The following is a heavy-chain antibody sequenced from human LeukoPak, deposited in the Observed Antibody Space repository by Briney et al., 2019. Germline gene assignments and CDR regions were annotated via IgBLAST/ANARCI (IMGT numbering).Heavy chain of an antibody. D-gene: IGHD6-13*01. Sequence: ASVKVSCKASGYTFISYGISWVRQAPGQGLEWMGWISGYNGNTNYAQKVQGRVTMTTDTSTRTAYMELRSLRSDDTAIYYCARDLVSGNGYTSSCYYWGQGTQVTVSS. CDR2: ISGYNGNT. J-gene: IGHJ4*02. CDR1: GYTFISYG. V-gene: IGHV1-18*01. CDR3: ARDLVSGNGYTSSCYY.